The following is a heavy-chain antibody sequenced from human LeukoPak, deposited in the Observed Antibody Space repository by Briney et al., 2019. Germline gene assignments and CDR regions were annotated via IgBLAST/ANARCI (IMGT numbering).Heavy chain of an antibody. Sequence: PGKSLRLSCAASGFTFSGYPIHWVRQAPGKGLEWVAVISYDGSNKYYADSVKGRFTISRDNSEKTLHLQMNSLRVEDTATYYCVKVSYDIVVTKNRIPKLSWLDPWGQGVLVAVSS. J-gene: IGHJ5*02. V-gene: IGHV3-30-3*02. CDR3: VKVSYDIVVTKNRIPKLSWLDP. CDR2: ISYDGSNK. D-gene: IGHD2-21*01. CDR1: GFTFSGYP.